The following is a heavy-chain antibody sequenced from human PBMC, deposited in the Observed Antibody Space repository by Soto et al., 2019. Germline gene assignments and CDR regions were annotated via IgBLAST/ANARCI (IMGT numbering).Heavy chain of an antibody. V-gene: IGHV3-21*01. Sequence: EVQLVESGGGLVKPGGSLRLSCAASGFTFSSYSMNWVRQAPGKGLEWVSSISSSNSYIYYADSVKGRFTISRDNAKNSLYLQMNSLRAEDTAVYYCARGLVLRFLEWLSPVGSWGQGTLVPVSS. CDR2: ISSSNSYI. D-gene: IGHD3-3*01. J-gene: IGHJ5*02. CDR3: ARGLVLRFLEWLSPVGS. CDR1: GFTFSSYS.